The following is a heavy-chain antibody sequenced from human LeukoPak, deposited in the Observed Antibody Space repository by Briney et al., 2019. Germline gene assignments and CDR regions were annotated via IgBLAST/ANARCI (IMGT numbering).Heavy chain of an antibody. CDR2: INHSGST. Sequence: SETLSLTCAVYGGSFSGYYWSWIRQPPGKGLEWIGEINHSGSTNYNPSLKSRVTISVDTSKNQFSLKLSSVTAADTAGYYCARMPKGARWQNGIDYWGQGTLVTVSS. V-gene: IGHV4-34*01. D-gene: IGHD4-23*01. CDR1: GGSFSGYY. CDR3: ARMPKGARWQNGIDY. J-gene: IGHJ4*02.